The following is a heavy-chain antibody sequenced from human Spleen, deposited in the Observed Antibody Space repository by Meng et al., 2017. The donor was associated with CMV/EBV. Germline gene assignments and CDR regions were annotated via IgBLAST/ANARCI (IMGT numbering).Heavy chain of an antibody. CDR3: ARTLAEVCSSTSCDYYYYYGMDV. CDR2: ISWNSGTI. J-gene: IGHJ6*02. D-gene: IGHD2-2*01. V-gene: IGHV3-9*01. Sequence: SLKISCAASGFTFDDYAMHWVRQAPGKGLEWVSGISWNSGTIGYADSVKGRFTISRNNAKNTLYLQMNSLRAEDTAVYYCARTLAEVCSSTSCDYYYYYGMDVWGQGTTVTVSS. CDR1: GFTFDDYA.